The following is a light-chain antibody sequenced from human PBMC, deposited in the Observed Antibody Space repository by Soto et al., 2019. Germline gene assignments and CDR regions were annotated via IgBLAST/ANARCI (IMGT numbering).Light chain of an antibody. Sequence: NFMLTQPHSVSESPGKTVTISCTRSSGSIASNYVQWYQQRPGSSPTTVIYEDNQRPSGVPDRFSDSIDSSSNSASLTISGLETEDEADYYCQSYDSSNQGVFGGGTKLTVL. CDR1: SGSIASNY. J-gene: IGLJ3*02. CDR2: EDN. V-gene: IGLV6-57*01. CDR3: QSYDSSNQGV.